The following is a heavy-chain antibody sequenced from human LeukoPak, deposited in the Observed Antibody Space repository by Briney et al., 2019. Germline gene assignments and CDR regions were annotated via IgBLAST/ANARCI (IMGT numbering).Heavy chain of an antibody. CDR1: GYTFTSYD. J-gene: IGHJ4*02. Sequence: ASVKVSCKASGYTFTSYDINWVRQATGQGLEWMGWMNPNSGNTGYAQKFQGRVTMTRNTSISTAYMELSSLRSEDTAVYYCARAHPGAYYDSSGYYYWGQGTLVTVSS. D-gene: IGHD3-22*01. CDR3: ARAHPGAYYDSSGYYY. CDR2: MNPNSGNT. V-gene: IGHV1-8*01.